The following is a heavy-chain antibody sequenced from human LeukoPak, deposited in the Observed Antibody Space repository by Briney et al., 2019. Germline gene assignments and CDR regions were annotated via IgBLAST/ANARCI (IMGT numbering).Heavy chain of an antibody. J-gene: IGHJ4*02. Sequence: GGSLRLSCAASGFTFSSYGMHWVRQAPGKGLEWVAFIRYDGSNKYYADSVKGRFTISKDNSKNTLYLQMNSLRAEDTAVYYRAKVWSSSSNWDYWGQGTLVTVSS. V-gene: IGHV3-30*02. CDR3: AKVWSSSSNWDY. D-gene: IGHD6-6*01. CDR1: GFTFSSYG. CDR2: IRYDGSNK.